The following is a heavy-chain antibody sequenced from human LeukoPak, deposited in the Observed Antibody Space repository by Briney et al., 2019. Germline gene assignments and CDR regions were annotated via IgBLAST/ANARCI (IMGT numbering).Heavy chain of an antibody. Sequence: GGSLRLSCAASGFTFSGYAMSWVRQAPGKGLEWVSAISGSGGSTYYADSVKGRFTISRDNSKNTLYLQMNSLRAEDTAVYYCAKGDDILTGYFDYWGQGTLVTVSS. D-gene: IGHD3-9*01. CDR3: AKGDDILTGYFDY. CDR1: GFTFSGYA. CDR2: ISGSGGST. V-gene: IGHV3-23*01. J-gene: IGHJ4*02.